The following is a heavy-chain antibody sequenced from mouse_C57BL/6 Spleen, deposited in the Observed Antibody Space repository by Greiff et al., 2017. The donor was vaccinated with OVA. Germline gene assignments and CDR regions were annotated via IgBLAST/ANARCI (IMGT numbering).Heavy chain of an antibody. Sequence: QVQLQQPWAELVKPGASVKLSCKASGYTFTSYWMHWVKQRPGQGLEWIGMIHPHSGSTNYNAKFKSKATLTVDKSSSTAYMQLSSLTSEDSAVYYCARRGNYVDYFDYWGQGTTLTVSS. CDR1: GYTFTSYW. D-gene: IGHD2-1*01. J-gene: IGHJ2*01. CDR2: IHPHSGST. V-gene: IGHV1-64*01. CDR3: ARRGNYVDYFDY.